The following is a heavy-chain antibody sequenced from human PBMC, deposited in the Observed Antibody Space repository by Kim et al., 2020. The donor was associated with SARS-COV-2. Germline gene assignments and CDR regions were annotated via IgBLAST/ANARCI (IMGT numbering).Heavy chain of an antibody. J-gene: IGHJ5*02. Sequence: SETLSLTCTVSGGSISSAGYYWNWVRQLPGKGLEWIGYMSYSGISNYNPPLRSRVFISLDASKSQFSVELSSVTAADTAVYYCTRIPVEDSGTYGWFDPWGQGNLVTVSS. D-gene: IGHD3-10*01. CDR3: TRIPVEDSGTYGWFDP. V-gene: IGHV4-31*03. CDR2: MSYSGIS. CDR1: GGSISSAGYY.